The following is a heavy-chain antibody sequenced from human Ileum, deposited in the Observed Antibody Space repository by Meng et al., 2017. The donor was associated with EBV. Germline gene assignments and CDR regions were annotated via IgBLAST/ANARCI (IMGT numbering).Heavy chain of an antibody. D-gene: IGHD2/OR15-2a*01. CDR2: IFYSDNT. CDR1: FGSINNRMW. Sequence: QVDLESAGPVLGTPSATSSLTCSVSFGSINNRMWWHWVRQPPGKVLEWIGEIFYSDNTNYSPSLKSRVTISVDKSKSQVSLKLTSVTAADTAVYYCAGKREYVNAWPFDYWGQGTLVTVSS. J-gene: IGHJ4*02. CDR3: AGKREYVNAWPFDY. V-gene: IGHV4-4*02.